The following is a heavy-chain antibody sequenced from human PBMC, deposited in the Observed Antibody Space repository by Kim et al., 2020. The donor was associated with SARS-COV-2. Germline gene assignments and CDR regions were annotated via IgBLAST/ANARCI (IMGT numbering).Heavy chain of an antibody. J-gene: IGHJ3*02. CDR2: IDPSDSYT. Sequence: GESLKISCKGSGYSFTSYWISWVRQMPGKGLEWMGRIDPSDSYTNYSPSFQGHVTISADKSISTAYLQWSSLKASDTAMYYCATQYRDGYKSDAFDIWGQGTMVTVSS. V-gene: IGHV5-10-1*01. CDR1: GYSFTSYW. CDR3: ATQYRDGYKSDAFDI. D-gene: IGHD5-12*01.